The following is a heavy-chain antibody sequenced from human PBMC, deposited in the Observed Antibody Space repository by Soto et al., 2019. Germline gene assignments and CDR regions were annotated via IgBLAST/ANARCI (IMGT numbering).Heavy chain of an antibody. CDR2: MSGTGART. V-gene: IGHV3-23*01. D-gene: IGHD6-19*01. CDR1: GFTFSSYA. Sequence: EVQLLESGGGLVQPGRSLRLSCAASGFTFSSYAMNWVRQAPGKGLEWVSAMSGTGARTYYADSVKGRFTNSRDNSKNTLYLQMNSLGVEDTAVFYCAKAGFSSGWSPSYFDYWGQGTLVTVSS. CDR3: AKAGFSSGWSPSYFDY. J-gene: IGHJ4*02.